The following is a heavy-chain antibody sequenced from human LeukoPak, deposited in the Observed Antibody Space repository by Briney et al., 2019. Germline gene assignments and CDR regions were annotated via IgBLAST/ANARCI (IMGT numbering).Heavy chain of an antibody. CDR1: GFSFSDSP. V-gene: IGHV3-73*01. CDR3: TRQRPQTGTFDY. CDR2: VRDRANSYAT. Sequence: PGGSLKLSRAASGFSFSDSPMHWVRQASGKGLEWVGRVRDRANSYATGYAASVEGRFTISRDDSENTAYLQMNSLIIEDTAVYYCTRQRPQTGTFDYWGQGVLVTVSS. J-gene: IGHJ4*02. D-gene: IGHD3-9*01.